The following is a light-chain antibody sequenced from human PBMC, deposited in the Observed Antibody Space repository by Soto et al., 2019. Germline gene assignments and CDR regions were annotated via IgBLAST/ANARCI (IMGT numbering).Light chain of an antibody. CDR3: QLYGISPH. CDR1: QSVSSSY. J-gene: IGKJ5*01. CDR2: GAS. V-gene: IGKV3-20*01. Sequence: EIVLTQSPGTLSLSPGERATLSCRASQSVSSSYLAWYQRKPGQAPRLLIYGASSRATGIPDRFSGSGSGTDFTLTINRLEPEDFAVYYCQLYGISPHFGQGTRLEIK.